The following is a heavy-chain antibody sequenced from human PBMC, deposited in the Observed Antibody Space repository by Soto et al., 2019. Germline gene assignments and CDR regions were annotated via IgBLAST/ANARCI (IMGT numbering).Heavy chain of an antibody. V-gene: IGHV4-59*01. J-gene: IGHJ5*02. CDR3: ARLAVAGTGGFNWFDP. CDR1: GGSISSYY. CDR2: IYYSGST. D-gene: IGHD6-19*01. Sequence: SETLSLTCTVSGGSISSYYWSWIRQPPGKGLEWIGYIYYSGSTNYNPSLKSRVTISVDTSKNQFSLKLGSVTAADTAVYYCARLAVAGTGGFNWFDPWGQGTLVTVSS.